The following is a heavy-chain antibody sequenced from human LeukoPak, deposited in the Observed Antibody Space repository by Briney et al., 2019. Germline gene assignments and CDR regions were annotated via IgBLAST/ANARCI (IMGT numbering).Heavy chain of an antibody. CDR1: GGSLSGYY. J-gene: IGHJ4*02. V-gene: IGHV4-34*01. CDR2: INHSGST. D-gene: IGHD6-13*01. Sequence: RPSETLSLTCAVYGGSLSGYYWSWIRQPPGKGLEWLGEINHSGSTNYNPSLKSRVTISVDTSKNQFSLKLSSVTAADMAVYYCARAQDSPAAGGTAVDYYFDYWGQGTLVTVSS. CDR3: ARAQDSPAAGGTAVDYYFDY.